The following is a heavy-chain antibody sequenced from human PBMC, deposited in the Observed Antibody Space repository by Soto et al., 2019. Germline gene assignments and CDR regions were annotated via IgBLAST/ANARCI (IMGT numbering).Heavy chain of an antibody. CDR1: GGSISSYY. CDR3: ARLGPAYDFWSGYITSNWFGP. Sequence: SETLSLTCTVSGGSISSYYWSWIRQPPGKGLEWIGYIYYSGSTNYNPSLKSRVTISVDTSKNQFSLKLSSVTAADTAVYYCARLGPAYDFWSGYITSNWFGPWGQGTLVTVSS. CDR2: IYYSGST. J-gene: IGHJ5*02. D-gene: IGHD3-3*01. V-gene: IGHV4-59*01.